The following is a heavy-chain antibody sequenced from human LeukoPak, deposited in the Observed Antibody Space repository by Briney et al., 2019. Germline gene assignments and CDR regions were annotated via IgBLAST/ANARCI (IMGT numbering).Heavy chain of an antibody. V-gene: IGHV1-46*01. CDR2: ISPSGGSP. J-gene: IGHJ4*02. CDR3: ARVGVAGTSFFTFDY. Sequence: ASVKVSCKASGYTFTSYYMHWVRQAPGQGLEWMGIISPSGGSPSYAQKFQGRVTMTRNTSPSTVYLELSSLSSEGPAVFFCARVGVAGTSFFTFDYWGQGTLVTVSS. D-gene: IGHD6-19*01. CDR1: GYTFTSYY.